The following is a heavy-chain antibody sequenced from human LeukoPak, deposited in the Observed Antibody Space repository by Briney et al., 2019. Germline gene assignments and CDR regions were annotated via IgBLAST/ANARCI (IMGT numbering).Heavy chain of an antibody. Sequence: SETLSLTCTVSGGSISSYYWSWIRQPAGKGLEWIGRIYTSGSTNYNPSLKSRVTMSVDTSKNQFSLKLSSVTAADTAVYYCARDERGLEMATRPGAFDIWGQGTMVTVSS. CDR1: GGSISSYY. V-gene: IGHV4-4*07. J-gene: IGHJ3*02. D-gene: IGHD5-24*01. CDR3: ARDERGLEMATRPGAFDI. CDR2: IYTSGST.